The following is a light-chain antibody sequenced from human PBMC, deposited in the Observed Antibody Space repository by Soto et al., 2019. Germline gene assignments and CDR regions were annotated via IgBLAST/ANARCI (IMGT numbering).Light chain of an antibody. J-gene: IGLJ7*01. V-gene: IGLV3-21*02. CDR1: NIGSKI. Sequence: SYELTQPPSVSVAPGQTARITCGENNIGSKIVHWYQQKPGQAPVLVLYDDRDRPSGIPERFSGSNSGNTATLTISRVEVGDEADYYCQMWDGSSDHVVFGGGTQLTVL. CDR2: DDR. CDR3: QMWDGSSDHVV.